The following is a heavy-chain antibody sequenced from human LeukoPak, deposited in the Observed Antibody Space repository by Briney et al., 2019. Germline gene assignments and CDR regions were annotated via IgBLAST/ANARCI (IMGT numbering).Heavy chain of an antibody. D-gene: IGHD5-24*01. CDR2: VYYSGST. V-gene: IGHV4-61*01. Sequence: PSETLSLTCTVSGYSISSDYYWGWIRQPPGKGLEWIGYVYYSGSTNYNPSLKSRVTISVDTSKNQFSLRLSSVTAADTAVYYCARERRDGYKVYFDYWGQGTLVTVSS. CDR3: ARERRDGYKVYFDY. CDR1: GYSISSDYY. J-gene: IGHJ4*02.